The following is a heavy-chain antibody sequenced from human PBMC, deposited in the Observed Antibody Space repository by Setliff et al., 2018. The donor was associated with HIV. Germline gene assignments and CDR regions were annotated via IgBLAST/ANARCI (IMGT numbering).Heavy chain of an antibody. J-gene: IGHJ4*02. CDR3: ARHFYLAY. CDR2: ISDSGEST. D-gene: IGHD3-3*02. CDR1: GFNLSSHW. V-gene: IGHV3-23*01. Sequence: GGSLRLSCAASGFNLSSHWMHWVRQAPGKGLEWVSSISDSGESTYYLDSVKGRFTISRDNSKNTLYLQMNSLRAEDTALYYCARHFYLAYWGQGALVTVSS.